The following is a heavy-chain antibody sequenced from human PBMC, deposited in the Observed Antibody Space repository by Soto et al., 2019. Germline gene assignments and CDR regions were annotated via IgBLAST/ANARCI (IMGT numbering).Heavy chain of an antibody. Sequence: QMPLVQSGPEVKKPGTSVKVSCKASGFTFTSSAMQWVRQARGQRLEWIGWIVVGSGNTNYAQKFQERVTITRDQSTSQADLGLSSLRSEDTAVYYGAARAYCVGDCYSGDAFDIWGQGTMVPVSS. CDR2: IVVGSGNT. J-gene: IGHJ3*02. CDR1: GFTFTSSA. D-gene: IGHD2-21*02. V-gene: IGHV1-58*02. CDR3: AARAYCVGDCYSGDAFDI.